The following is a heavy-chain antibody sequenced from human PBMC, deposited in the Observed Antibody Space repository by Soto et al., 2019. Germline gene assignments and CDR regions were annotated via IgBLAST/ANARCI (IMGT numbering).Heavy chain of an antibody. Sequence: QVQLVQSGPEVKKPGASVKVSCKGSGYTFSNYGVTWVRQAPGQGLERLGWVSAYNRNTDYAQKFEDRATMTIDTSDNTALLEPRGLTPDDTARHYWARERRLEPPLHWGQGTL. CDR3: ARERRLEPPLH. CDR2: VSAYNRNT. D-gene: IGHD1-1*01. V-gene: IGHV1-18*01. J-gene: IGHJ4*02. CDR1: GYTFSNYG.